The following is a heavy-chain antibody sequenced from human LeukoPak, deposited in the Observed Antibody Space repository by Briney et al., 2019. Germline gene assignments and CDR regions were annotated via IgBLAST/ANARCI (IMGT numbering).Heavy chain of an antibody. CDR3: AREDNDYGDYGRFDP. J-gene: IGHJ5*02. D-gene: IGHD4-17*01. V-gene: IGHV3-48*01. CDR1: ELTFSSYS. CDR2: ISSSSSTI. Sequence: GGSLRLSCAASELTFSSYSMNWVGQAPGKGLEWVSYISSSSSTIYYADSVKGRFTISRDNAKNSLYLQMNSLRAEDTAVYYCAREDNDYGDYGRFDPWGQGALVTVSS.